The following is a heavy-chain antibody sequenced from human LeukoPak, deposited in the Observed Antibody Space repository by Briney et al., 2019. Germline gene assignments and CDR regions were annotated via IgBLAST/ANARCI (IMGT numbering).Heavy chain of an antibody. CDR2: ICGSGDTT. D-gene: IGHD2-2*01. V-gene: IGHV3-23*01. CDR3: AKGRSVSCYGAMDV. J-gene: IGHJ6*02. CDR1: GFTFSSYA. Sequence: GGSLRPSCAASGFTFSSYAMSWVRQAPGKGLEWVSSICGSGDTTYYADSVKGRFTVSRDNSNNMLYLQMNSLRADDTAVYFCAKGRSVSCYGAMDVWGQGTTVIVSS.